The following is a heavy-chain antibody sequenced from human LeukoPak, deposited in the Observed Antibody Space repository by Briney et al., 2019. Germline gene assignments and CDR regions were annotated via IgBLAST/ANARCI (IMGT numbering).Heavy chain of an antibody. V-gene: IGHV4-59*01. Sequence: SETLSLTCTVSGGSISFYYWSRIRQPPGKGLEWIGNIYYSGSTNYNPSLKSRVTISVDTSKNQFSLKLSSVTAADTALFYCARLGGGYAFFDYWGQGTLVTVSS. CDR2: IYYSGST. J-gene: IGHJ4*02. CDR3: ARLGGGYAFFDY. D-gene: IGHD5-12*01. CDR1: GGSISFYY.